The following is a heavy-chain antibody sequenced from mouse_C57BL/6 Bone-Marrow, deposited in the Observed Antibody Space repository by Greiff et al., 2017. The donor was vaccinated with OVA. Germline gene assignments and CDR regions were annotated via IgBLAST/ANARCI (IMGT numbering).Heavy chain of an antibody. J-gene: IGHJ3*01. CDR1: GFTFSDYY. Sequence: EVKLVESGGGLVQPGGSLKLSCAASGFTFSDYYMYWVRQTPEKRLEWVAYISNGGGSTYYPDTVKGRFTISRDNAKNTLYLQMSRLKSEDTAMYYCARRGNWDAFAYWSQGTLVTVSA. CDR2: ISNGGGST. CDR3: ARRGNWDAFAY. D-gene: IGHD4-1*01. V-gene: IGHV5-12*01.